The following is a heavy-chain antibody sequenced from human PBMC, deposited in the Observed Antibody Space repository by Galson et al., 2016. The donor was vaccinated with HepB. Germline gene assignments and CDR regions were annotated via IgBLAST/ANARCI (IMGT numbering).Heavy chain of an antibody. V-gene: IGHV4-59*11. CDR2: IYYSGST. D-gene: IGHD3-9*01. Sequence: SETLSLTCTVSGGSISHHYWSWIRQPPGKGLEWMAYIYYSGSTNYNPSLKSRVTVSVDTSKNQFSLKLSSVTAADTAVYYCARDKSSEYSDDIDAFDIWGQGTMVTVSS. CDR3: ARDKSSEYSDDIDAFDI. CDR1: GGSISHHY. J-gene: IGHJ3*02.